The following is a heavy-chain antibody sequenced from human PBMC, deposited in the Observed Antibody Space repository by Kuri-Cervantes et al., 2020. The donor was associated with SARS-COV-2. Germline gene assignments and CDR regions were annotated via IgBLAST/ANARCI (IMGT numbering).Heavy chain of an antibody. CDR1: GFTFSSYA. CDR3: ARSVAVSGFDS. V-gene: IGHV3-21*06. Sequence: GGSLRLSCAASGFTFSSYAMHWVRQAPGKGLEWVSSIGSISSYIYYADSVKGRFTVSRDNANNSLSLLMHSLRDEDTAVYYCARSVAVSGFDSWGQGTLVTVSS. J-gene: IGHJ4*02. D-gene: IGHD6-6*01. CDR2: IGSISSYI.